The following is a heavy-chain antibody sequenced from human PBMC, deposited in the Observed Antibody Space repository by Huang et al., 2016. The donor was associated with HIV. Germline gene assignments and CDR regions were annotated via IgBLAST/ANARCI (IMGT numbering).Heavy chain of an antibody. CDR3: ARDRRHCSGGSCYYSDY. Sequence: QVQLQESGPGLVKPSETLSLPCSVSGGSISSHYWSWIRQPPGKGLEWIGSIYYSGVSNYRPARKSRVFISVDTSRNQFALKLSSVTAADTAVYYCARDRRHCSGGSCYYSDYWGHGTLVTVSS. V-gene: IGHV4-59*11. CDR1: GGSISSHY. J-gene: IGHJ4*01. D-gene: IGHD2-15*01. CDR2: IYYSGVS.